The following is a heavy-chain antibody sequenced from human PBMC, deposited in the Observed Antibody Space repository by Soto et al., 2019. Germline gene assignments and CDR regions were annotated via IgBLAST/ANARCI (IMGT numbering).Heavy chain of an antibody. CDR1: GFSLSTSGVG. V-gene: IGHV2-5*02. CDR2: IYWDDDK. D-gene: IGHD1-1*01. Sequence: QITLEESGPTRVQPTQTLALTCTFSGFSLSTSGVGVGWVRQPPGKALEWLALIYWDDDKRYSPSLQSRLTITKDTSKNQVVLIMINMDPADTATYYRAHSPWTGTKAYFDYWGQGTLVTVSS. CDR3: AHSPWTGTKAYFDY. J-gene: IGHJ4*02.